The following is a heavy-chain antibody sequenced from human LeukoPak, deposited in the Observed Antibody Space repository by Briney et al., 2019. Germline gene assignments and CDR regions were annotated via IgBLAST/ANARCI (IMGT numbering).Heavy chain of an antibody. J-gene: IGHJ1*01. Sequence: ASVKVSCKASGYTFTSYGISWVRQAPGQGLEWMGWISAYNGNTNYAQKLQGRVTMTTDTSTSTAYMELRSLSSEDTAVYYCARVPLDDASRHYYPHWGQGTLVTVS. CDR3: ARVPLDDASRHYYPH. CDR2: ISAYNGNT. D-gene: IGHD3-10*01. V-gene: IGHV1-18*01. CDR1: GYTFTSYG.